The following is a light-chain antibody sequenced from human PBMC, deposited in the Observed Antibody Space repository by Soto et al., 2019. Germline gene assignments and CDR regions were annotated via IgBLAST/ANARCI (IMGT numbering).Light chain of an antibody. Sequence: EIVITLSPATLSWSPGEGATLSCMASQSVSSSCLAWYQQNPGQAPSLLIYGASSRATGIPDRFSGSGSGTDFTLTISRXEPEDCAVYYGQQYGSSPPTFGQGAKV. V-gene: IGKV3-20*01. CDR3: QQYGSSPPT. J-gene: IGKJ1*01. CDR2: GAS. CDR1: QSVSSSC.